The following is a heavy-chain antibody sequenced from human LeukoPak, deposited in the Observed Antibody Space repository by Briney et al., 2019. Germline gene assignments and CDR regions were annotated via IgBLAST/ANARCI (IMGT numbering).Heavy chain of an antibody. CDR2: IWNDGSTT. CDR3: ARDRTNFVDY. D-gene: IGHD3-9*01. Sequence: GRSLRLSCAASGFTFKICGMHWVRQAPGKGLEWVGVIWNDGSTTFYADSVRGRFTISRDNSKNTLYLQMNSLRAEDTAVYYCARDRTNFVDYWGQGTLVTVSS. J-gene: IGHJ4*02. V-gene: IGHV3-33*01. CDR1: GFTFKICG.